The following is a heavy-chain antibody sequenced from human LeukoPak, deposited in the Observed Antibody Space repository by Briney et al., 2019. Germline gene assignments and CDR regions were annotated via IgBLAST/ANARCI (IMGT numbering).Heavy chain of an antibody. D-gene: IGHD3-3*01. CDR1: GFTFSSYG. Sequence: QAGGSLRLSCAASGFTFSSYGMHWVRQAPGKGLEWVAVISYDGSNKYYADSVKGRFTISRDNTRNSLYLQMNSLRVEDTAVYYCATGTPFGAYWDQGTLVTVSS. V-gene: IGHV3-30*03. J-gene: IGHJ4*02. CDR3: ATGTPFGAY. CDR2: ISYDGSNK.